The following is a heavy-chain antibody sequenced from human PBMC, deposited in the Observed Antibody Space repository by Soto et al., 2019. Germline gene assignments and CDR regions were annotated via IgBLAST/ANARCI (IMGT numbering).Heavy chain of an antibody. J-gene: IGHJ4*02. CDR2: ISSSSSYI. V-gene: IGHV3-21*01. Sequence: GGSLRLSCAASGFTFSSYSMNWVRQAPGKGLEWVSSISSSSSYIYYADSVKGRFTISRDNAKNSLYLQMNSLRAEDTAVYYCAREHYDILTGYSYYFDYWGQGT. D-gene: IGHD3-9*01. CDR3: AREHYDILTGYSYYFDY. CDR1: GFTFSSYS.